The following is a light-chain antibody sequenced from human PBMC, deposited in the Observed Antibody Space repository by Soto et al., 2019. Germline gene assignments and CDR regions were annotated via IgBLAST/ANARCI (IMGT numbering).Light chain of an antibody. CDR3: QQLNSYPQT. V-gene: IGKV1-9*01. J-gene: IGKJ1*01. CDR2: AAS. Sequence: IQLTQSPSSLSASVGDRVTITCRASQGISSYLAWYQQKPWKAPKLLIDAASTLQSGVPSRFSGSGSGTDFTLTSSSLQPEDFATYYCQQLNSYPQTFGQGTQVEIK. CDR1: QGISSY.